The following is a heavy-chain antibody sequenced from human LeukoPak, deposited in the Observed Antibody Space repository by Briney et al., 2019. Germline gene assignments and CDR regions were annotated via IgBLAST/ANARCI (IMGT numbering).Heavy chain of an antibody. CDR3: ATAYDSSGYYSPCGAFDY. CDR2: FDPEDGET. D-gene: IGHD3-22*01. V-gene: IGHV1-24*01. Sequence: ASVKVSCKVSGYTLTELSMHWVRQAPGKGLEWMGGFDPEDGETIYAQKFQGRVTMTEDTSTDTAYMELSSLRSEDTAVYYCATAYDSSGYYSPCGAFDYWGQGTLVTVSS. CDR1: GYTLTELS. J-gene: IGHJ4*02.